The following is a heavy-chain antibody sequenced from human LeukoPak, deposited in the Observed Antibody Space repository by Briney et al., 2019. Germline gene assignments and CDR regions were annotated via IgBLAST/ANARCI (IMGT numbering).Heavy chain of an antibody. CDR1: GGSFSSYY. CDR3: ARPSSRIGGYFDY. D-gene: IGHD3-10*01. V-gene: IGHV4-39*01. Sequence: SETLSLTCAVYGGSFSSYYWGWIRQPPGKGLEWIGSIYYSGSTYYNPSLKSRVTISVDTSKNQFSLKLSSVTAADTAVYYCARPSSRIGGYFDYWGQGTLVTVSS. J-gene: IGHJ4*02. CDR2: IYYSGST.